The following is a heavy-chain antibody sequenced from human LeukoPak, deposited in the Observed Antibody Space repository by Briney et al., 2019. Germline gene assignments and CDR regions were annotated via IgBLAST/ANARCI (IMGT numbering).Heavy chain of an antibody. J-gene: IGHJ5*02. V-gene: IGHV4-34*01. CDR1: GGSFSGYY. CDR3: AIQTYYYDSSGYRNWFDP. D-gene: IGHD3-22*01. Sequence: NPSETLSLTCAVYGGSFSGYYWSWIRKPPGKGLEWIGEINHSGSTNYNPSLKSRVTISVDTSKNQFSLKLSSVTAADTAVYYCAIQTYYYDSSGYRNWFDPWGQGTLVTVSS. CDR2: INHSGST.